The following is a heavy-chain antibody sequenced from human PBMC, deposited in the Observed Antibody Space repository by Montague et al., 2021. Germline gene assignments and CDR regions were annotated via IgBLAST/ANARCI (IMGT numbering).Heavy chain of an antibody. CDR1: GGEKSRKGYY. Sequence: TLSLTCKGEGGEKSRKGYYWSWIRQHPGKGLEWIGYIYSSGSTYYSPSLESRITISVDTSQNQFSLRLTSVTAADTAVYFCASGNDYSGNCFDYWGQGTLVTVSS. CDR2: IYSSGST. D-gene: IGHD4-23*01. CDR3: ASGNDYSGNCFDY. V-gene: IGHV4-31*03. J-gene: IGHJ4*02.